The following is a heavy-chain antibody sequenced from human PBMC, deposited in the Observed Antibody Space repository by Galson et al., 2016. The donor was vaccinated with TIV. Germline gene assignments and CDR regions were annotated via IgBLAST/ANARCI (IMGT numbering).Heavy chain of an antibody. CDR3: VRDRWADEYIFFDY. V-gene: IGHV1-3*01. CDR1: GYTFNNYA. D-gene: IGHD2/OR15-2a*01. CDR2: IFPEPGKT. J-gene: IGHJ4*02. Sequence: SVKVSCKASGYTFNNYALHWVRQAPGQSPEWLGWIFPEPGKTKFSENFKGRVAFNRDTSANSVSMDLSSLRFEETAVYYCVRDRWADEYIFFDYWGQGTLVTVSS.